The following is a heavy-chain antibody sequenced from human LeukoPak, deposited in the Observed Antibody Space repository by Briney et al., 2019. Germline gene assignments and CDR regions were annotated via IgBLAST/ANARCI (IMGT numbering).Heavy chain of an antibody. J-gene: IGHJ3*02. D-gene: IGHD4-17*01. CDR1: GFTVSSNY. CDR2: IYSGGST. Sequence: PGGSLRLSCAASGFTVSSNYMSWVRQAPGKGLEWVSVIYSGGSTYYADSVKSRFTISRDNSKNTLYLQMNSLRAEDTAVYYCAGDAPRGYGDYDAFDIWGQGTMVTVSS. V-gene: IGHV3-66*01. CDR3: AGDAPRGYGDYDAFDI.